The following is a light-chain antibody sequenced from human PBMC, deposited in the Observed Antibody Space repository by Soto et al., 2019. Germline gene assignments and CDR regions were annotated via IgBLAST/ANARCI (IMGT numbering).Light chain of an antibody. CDR2: FAS. Sequence: DIQITQSPSSLSASVGDRVTITCRASQSIRNYLNWYQQKPGKAPKLLIEFASTLQSGVPSRFSGSGSGTDFTLTITSLQPADFATYYCQQTYSTPLTFGGGTKVDIK. J-gene: IGKJ4*01. CDR3: QQTYSTPLT. CDR1: QSIRNY. V-gene: IGKV1-39*01.